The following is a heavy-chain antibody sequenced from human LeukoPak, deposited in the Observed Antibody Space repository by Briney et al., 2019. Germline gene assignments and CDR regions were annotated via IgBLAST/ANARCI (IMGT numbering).Heavy chain of an antibody. J-gene: IGHJ5*02. D-gene: IGHD3-16*02. V-gene: IGHV3-23*01. CDR3: AKSGYDYVWGSYPLNWFDP. Sequence: PGGSLRLSCAASGFTFRSHDMSWVRQAPGKGLEWVSAISGSGGSTYYADSVKGRFTISRDNSKNTLYLQMNSLRAEDTAVYYCAKSGYDYVWGSYPLNWFDPWGQGTLVTVSS. CDR2: ISGSGGST. CDR1: GFTFRSHD.